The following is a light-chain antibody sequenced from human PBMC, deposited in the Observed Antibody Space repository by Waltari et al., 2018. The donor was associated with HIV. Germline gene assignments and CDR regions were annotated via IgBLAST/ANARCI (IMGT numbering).Light chain of an antibody. J-gene: IGLJ3*02. CDR1: SSNIGSNY. Sequence: QSVLTQPPSATGTPGQRVTISCSGSSSNIGSNYVYWYQQLPGTAPKLLFYRNNQRPSGVPDRFSGSKSGTSAYLGISGLRSEDEADYYCAAWDDSLSGWVFGGGTKLTVL. CDR3: AAWDDSLSGWV. V-gene: IGLV1-47*01. CDR2: RNN.